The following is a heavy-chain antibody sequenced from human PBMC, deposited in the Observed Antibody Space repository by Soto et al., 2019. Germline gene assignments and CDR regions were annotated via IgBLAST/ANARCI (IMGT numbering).Heavy chain of an antibody. V-gene: IGHV4-59*08. CDR3: ASRRRDNYYYSYMDV. J-gene: IGHJ6*03. CDR2: IYYSGST. Sequence: SGTLSLTCTVSGGSISSYYWSWIRQPPGKGLEWIGYIYYSGSTNYNPSLKSRVTISVDTSKNQFSLKLSSVTAADTAVYYCASRRRDNYYYSYMDVWGKGTTVTVSS. CDR1: GGSISSYY. D-gene: IGHD2-15*01.